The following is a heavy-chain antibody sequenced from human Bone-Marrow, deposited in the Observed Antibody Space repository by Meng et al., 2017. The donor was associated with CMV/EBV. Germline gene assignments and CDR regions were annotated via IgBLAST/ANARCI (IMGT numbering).Heavy chain of an antibody. CDR1: GFTFSSYG. CDR3: AREAVAAHYVQY. J-gene: IGHJ4*02. V-gene: IGHV3-21*01. D-gene: IGHD6-19*01. Sequence: GESLKISCAASGFTFSSYGMHWVRQAPGKGLEWVSSISSSSSYIYYADSVKGRFTISRDNAKNSLYLQMNSLRAEDTAVYYCAREAVAAHYVQYWGQGTLVTVSS. CDR2: ISSSSSYI.